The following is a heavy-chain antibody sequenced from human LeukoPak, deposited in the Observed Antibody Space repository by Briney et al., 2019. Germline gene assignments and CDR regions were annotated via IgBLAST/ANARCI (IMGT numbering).Heavy chain of an antibody. CDR2: ISSSSSYI. J-gene: IGHJ5*02. Sequence: GGSLRLSCAASGFAFSSYGMHWVRQAPGKGLEWVSSISSSSSYIYYADSVKGRFTISRDNAKNSLYLQMNSLRAEDTAVYYCATLAHIVVVPAATYNWFDPWGQGTLVTVSS. CDR3: ATLAHIVVVPAATYNWFDP. D-gene: IGHD2-2*01. CDR1: GFAFSSYG. V-gene: IGHV3-21*01.